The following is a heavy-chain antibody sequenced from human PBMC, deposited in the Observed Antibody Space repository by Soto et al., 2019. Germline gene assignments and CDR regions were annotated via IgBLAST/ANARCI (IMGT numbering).Heavy chain of an antibody. Sequence: SETLSLTCVVSNFSINRGYYWAWIRQPPGKGLEWIANAYHGGTSYYNPSLESRVTISVGTSKSQFSLKLTSVTAADTAVYYCAREKAVASTGWLDPWGQGTLVTVSS. V-gene: IGHV4-38-2*02. D-gene: IGHD6-19*01. J-gene: IGHJ5*02. CDR1: NFSINRGYY. CDR3: AREKAVASTGWLDP. CDR2: AYHGGTS.